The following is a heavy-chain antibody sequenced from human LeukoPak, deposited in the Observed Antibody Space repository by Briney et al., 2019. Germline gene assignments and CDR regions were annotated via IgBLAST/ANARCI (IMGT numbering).Heavy chain of an antibody. D-gene: IGHD2-2*01. Sequence: GGSLRLSCAASGFTFSSYTMNWVRQAPGKGLEWVSHISSSNSYIYYADSVKGRFTISRDNAKNSLYLQMNSLRAEDTAVYYCARDDCSSISCYHNWFDPWGQGTLVTVSS. CDR2: ISSSNSYI. CDR1: GFTFSSYT. J-gene: IGHJ5*02. V-gene: IGHV3-21*01. CDR3: ARDDCSSISCYHNWFDP.